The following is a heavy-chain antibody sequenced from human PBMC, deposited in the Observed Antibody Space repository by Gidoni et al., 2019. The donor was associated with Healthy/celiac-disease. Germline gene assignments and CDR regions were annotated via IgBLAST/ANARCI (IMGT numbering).Heavy chain of an antibody. D-gene: IGHD2-15*01. Sequence: EVQLFESGGGLVQPGGSLRLSCAASGFTFSSYAMSWVRQAPGKGLEWVSAISGSGGSTYYADSVKGRFTISRDNSKNTLYLQMNSLRAEDTAVYYCAGSGTAPSPPGGWFDPWGQGTLVTVSS. CDR2: ISGSGGST. CDR1: GFTFSSYA. V-gene: IGHV3-23*01. CDR3: AGSGTAPSPPGGWFDP. J-gene: IGHJ5*02.